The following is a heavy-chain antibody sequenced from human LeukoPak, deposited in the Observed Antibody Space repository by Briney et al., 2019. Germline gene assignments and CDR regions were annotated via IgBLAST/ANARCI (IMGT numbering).Heavy chain of an antibody. V-gene: IGHV3-23*01. D-gene: IGHD3-16*01. Sequence: PGGSLRLSCAASGFTVSTNYMSWVRQAPGKGLEWVSSLSGSGGSTYYADSVKGRFTISRDNSKNTLFLHMNSLRAEDTAVYYCAKALGGYDFDYWGQGTLVTVSS. CDR3: AKALGGYDFDY. CDR2: LSGSGGST. CDR1: GFTVSTNY. J-gene: IGHJ4*02.